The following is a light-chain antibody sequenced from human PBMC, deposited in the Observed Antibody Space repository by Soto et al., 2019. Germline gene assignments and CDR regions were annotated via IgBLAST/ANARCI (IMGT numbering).Light chain of an antibody. V-gene: IGKV1-5*03. J-gene: IGKJ1*01. CDR1: QSISSW. CDR3: QQYNSSSPT. Sequence: DIQMTQSPSTLSASVGDRVTITCRASQSISSWLAWYQQKPGKAPKLLIYKASSLESGVPSRFSGSGSGTEFTLTISSLQPDDFATYYCQQYNSSSPTFGQGTKVESK. CDR2: KAS.